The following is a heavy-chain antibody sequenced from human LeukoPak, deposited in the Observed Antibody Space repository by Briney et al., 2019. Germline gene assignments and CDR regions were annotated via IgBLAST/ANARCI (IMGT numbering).Heavy chain of an antibody. D-gene: IGHD2-8*01. V-gene: IGHV3-11*06. J-gene: IGHJ4*02. Sequence: GGSLRLSCAASGFTFSDYYMSWIRQAPGKGLEWVSYISSSNRYTNYADSVKGRFTISRDNAKNSLYLQMNSLRAEDSAVYYCARGGAYVDYWGQGTLVTISS. CDR3: ARGGAYVDY. CDR1: GFTFSDYY. CDR2: ISSSNRYT.